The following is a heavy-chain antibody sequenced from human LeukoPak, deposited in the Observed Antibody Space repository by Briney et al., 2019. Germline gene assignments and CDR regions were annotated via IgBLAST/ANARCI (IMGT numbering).Heavy chain of an antibody. Sequence: SETLSLTCTVSGGSISSSSYYWGCIRQPPGKGLEWIGSIYYSGSTYYNPSLKSRVTISVDTSKNQFSLKLSSVTAADTAVYYCARVVAATAGFDYWGQGTLVTVSS. CDR1: GGSISSSSYY. J-gene: IGHJ4*02. D-gene: IGHD2-15*01. CDR3: ARVVAATAGFDY. CDR2: IYYSGST. V-gene: IGHV4-39*01.